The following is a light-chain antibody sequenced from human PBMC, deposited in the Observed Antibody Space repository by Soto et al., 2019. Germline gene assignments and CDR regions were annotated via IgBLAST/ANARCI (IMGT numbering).Light chain of an antibody. V-gene: IGLV2-14*01. J-gene: IGLJ1*01. Sequence: QSVLTQPASASESPGQSITISCTGSSSDVGGYNYVSWFQQHPGKAPKLMIFDVSNRPSGVSNRFSGSKSGNTASLTISGLQAEDEADYYCSSYTTSNTRQIVFGTGTKATVL. CDR1: SSDVGGYNY. CDR3: SSYTTSNTRQIV. CDR2: DVS.